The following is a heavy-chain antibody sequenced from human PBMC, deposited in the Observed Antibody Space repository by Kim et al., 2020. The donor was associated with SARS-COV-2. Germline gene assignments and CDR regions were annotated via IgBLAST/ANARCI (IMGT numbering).Heavy chain of an antibody. CDR1: GGTFSSYA. V-gene: IGHV1-69*13. J-gene: IGHJ6*02. CDR3: ATLVGATGANYYYGMDV. D-gene: IGHD1-26*01. Sequence: SVKVSCKASGGTFSSYAISWVRQAPGQGLEWMGGIIPIFGTANYAQKFQGRVTITADESTSTAYMELSSLRSEDTAVYYCATLVGATGANYYYGMDVWGQGTTVTVSS. CDR2: IIPIFGTA.